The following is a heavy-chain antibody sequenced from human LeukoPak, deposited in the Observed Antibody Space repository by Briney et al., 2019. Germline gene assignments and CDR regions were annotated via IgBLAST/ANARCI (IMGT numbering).Heavy chain of an antibody. V-gene: IGHV4-39*01. Sequence: SETLSLTCTVSGGSISSSSYYWGWIRQPPGKGLEWIGSIYYSGSTYYNPSLKSRVTISVDTSKNQVSLKLSSVTAADTAVYYCARPHYGGNYGFYYYYMDVWGKGTTVTISS. CDR1: GGSISSSSYY. CDR2: IYYSGST. J-gene: IGHJ6*03. D-gene: IGHD4-23*01. CDR3: ARPHYGGNYGFYYYYMDV.